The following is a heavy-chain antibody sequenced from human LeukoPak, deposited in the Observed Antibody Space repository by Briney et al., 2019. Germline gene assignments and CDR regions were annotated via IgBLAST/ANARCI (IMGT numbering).Heavy chain of an antibody. Sequence: ASVKVSCKASGYSFTEYGINWVRQAPGQGLEWMGWISAYNGNTNFAPKFQDRVIMTTDTSTSTAYMELRSLRSDDTAAYFCARSGYYFVGFDYWGQGTLVTVSS. CDR3: ARSGYYFVGFDY. V-gene: IGHV1-18*04. CDR2: ISAYNGNT. CDR1: GYSFTEYG. D-gene: IGHD3-22*01. J-gene: IGHJ4*02.